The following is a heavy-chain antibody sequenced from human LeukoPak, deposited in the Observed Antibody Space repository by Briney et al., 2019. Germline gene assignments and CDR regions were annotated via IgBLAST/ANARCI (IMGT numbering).Heavy chain of an antibody. D-gene: IGHD2-15*01. J-gene: IGHJ4*02. CDR2: IYTSGST. V-gene: IGHV4-4*07. CDR1: GGSISSYS. CDR3: ARGHCSGGSCSDY. Sequence: PSETLSLTCTVSGGSISSYSWSWIRQPAGKGLEWIGRIYTSGSTNYNPSLKSRVTMSVDTSKNQFSLKLSSVTAADTAVYYCARGHCSGGSCSDYWGQGTLVTVSS.